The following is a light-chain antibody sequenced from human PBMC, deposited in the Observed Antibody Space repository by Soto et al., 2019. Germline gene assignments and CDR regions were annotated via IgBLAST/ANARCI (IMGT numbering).Light chain of an antibody. V-gene: IGKV3-20*01. J-gene: IGKJ1*01. CDR1: QSVSSSY. CDR3: QQYGSSLT. Sequence: EIVLKQSPGTLSLSPGERATLSCRASQSVSSSYLAWYQQKPGQAPRLLISGASTRATGIPDRFRGSGSGTDFTLTISRLEPEDFAVYWCQQYGSSLTFGQGAKVDIK. CDR2: GAS.